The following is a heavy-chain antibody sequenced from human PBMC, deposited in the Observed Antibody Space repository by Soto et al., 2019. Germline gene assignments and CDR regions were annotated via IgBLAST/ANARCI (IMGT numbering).Heavy chain of an antibody. CDR3: ASRDPGTSVDY. D-gene: IGHD1-7*01. V-gene: IGHV4-4*02. J-gene: IGHJ4*02. CDR1: GGSFTSNNW. CDR2: IYRTGST. Sequence: SETLSLTCAVSGGSFTSNNWWTWVRQPPGQGLEWIGEIYRTGSTNYNPSLKSRVTISLDKSENRFSLKVTSLTAADTAVYYCASRDPGTSVDYWGQGTLVTVSS.